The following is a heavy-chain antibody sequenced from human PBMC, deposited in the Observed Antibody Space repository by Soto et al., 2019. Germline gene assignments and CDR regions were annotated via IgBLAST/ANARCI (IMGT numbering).Heavy chain of an antibody. CDR3: ARLKIQLWSYFDY. D-gene: IGHD5-18*01. V-gene: IGHV4-39*01. CDR2: IYYSGST. J-gene: IGHJ4*02. Sequence: SETLSLTCTVSGGSISSSSYYWGWIRQPPGKGLEWIGSIYYSGSTYYNPSLKSRVTISVDTSKNQFSLKLSSVTAADTAVYYCARLKIQLWSYFDYWGQGTLVTVSS. CDR1: GGSISSSSYY.